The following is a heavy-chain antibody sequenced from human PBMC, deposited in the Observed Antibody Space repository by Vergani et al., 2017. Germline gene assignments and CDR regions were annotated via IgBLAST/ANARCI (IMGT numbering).Heavy chain of an antibody. V-gene: IGHV1-46*03. CDR3: ARGDYGILTGYRY. D-gene: IGHD3-9*01. CDR1: GYTISNDY. J-gene: IGHJ4*02. CDR2: INPSGGHT. Sequence: QVLVVQSGAEVKKSGASVKVSCKTSGYTISNDYMHWVRQAPGQGLEWMGIINPSGGHTNYAPKFQGRVTMTRDTSTSTVHMELSSLRSEDTAIYYCARGDYGILTGYRYWGQGTLVTVSA.